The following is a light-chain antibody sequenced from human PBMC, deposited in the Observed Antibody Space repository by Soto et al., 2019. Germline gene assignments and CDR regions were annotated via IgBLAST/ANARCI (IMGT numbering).Light chain of an antibody. CDR3: LLSYSGLYV. CDR2: DTS. CDR1: TGAVTSGHY. V-gene: IGLV7-46*01. J-gene: IGLJ1*01. Sequence: QAVVTQEPSLTVSPGGTVTLTCGSRTGAVTSGHYPYWFQQKPGQAPKTLIYDTSNKHSWTPARFSGSLLGGKAALTLSGAQPEDEPEYYCLLSYSGLYVFGTGTKLTVL.